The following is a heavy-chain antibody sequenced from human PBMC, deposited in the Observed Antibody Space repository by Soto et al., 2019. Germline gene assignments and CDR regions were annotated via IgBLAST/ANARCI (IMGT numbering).Heavy chain of an antibody. CDR3: ARAVVGATGWFVP. V-gene: IGHV1-69*12. J-gene: IGHJ5*02. Sequence: QVQLVQSGAEVKKPGSSVKVSCKASGGTFSSYAISWVRQAPGQGLEWMGGIIPIFGTANYAQKFQGRVTITADESTSPAYMERSSLRSEDTDVYYGARAVVGATGWFVPWGQGTLVTVSS. CDR1: GGTFSSYA. D-gene: IGHD1-26*01. CDR2: IIPIFGTA.